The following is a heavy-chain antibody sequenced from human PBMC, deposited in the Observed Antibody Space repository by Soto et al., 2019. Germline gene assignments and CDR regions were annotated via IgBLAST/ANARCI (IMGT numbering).Heavy chain of an antibody. CDR1: GYTFTSYY. CDR2: INPTGGST. V-gene: IGHV1-46*01. Sequence: QVQLVQSGAEVKKPGASVKVSCKASGYTFTSYYIHWVRQAPGQGLEWMGLINPTGGSTSYAQKLQGRVNINRDTSTHTVSMELSSLRCEDTAVYNCARPKRGAFDVWGQGTMVTVS. J-gene: IGHJ3*01. CDR3: ARPKRGAFDV.